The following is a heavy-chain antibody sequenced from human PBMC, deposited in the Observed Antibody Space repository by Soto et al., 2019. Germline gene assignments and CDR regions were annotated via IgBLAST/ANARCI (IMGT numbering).Heavy chain of an antibody. CDR3: APQGVGATGYIY. J-gene: IGHJ4*02. CDR2: IKEDGSEK. CDR1: GFTFSSYW. Sequence: PGGSLRLSCAASGFTFSSYWMSWVRQAPGKGLEWVANIKEDGSEKHYVDSVKGRFTISRDNAKNSLHLQMNSLRVEDTAVYYCAPQGVGATGYIYWGQGTLVTVSS. V-gene: IGHV3-7*01. D-gene: IGHD1-26*01.